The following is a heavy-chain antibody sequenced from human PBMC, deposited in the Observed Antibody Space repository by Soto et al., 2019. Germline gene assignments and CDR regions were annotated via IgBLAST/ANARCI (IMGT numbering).Heavy chain of an antibody. Sequence: PGGSLRLSCAASGFTFRSYAMSWARQAPGKGLAWVSSLLRSGSSTYYADSVKGRFTISSDISANSLYLQMDSLRAEDTAVYYCAKDAVSGDGVWLLDSWGQGTVVTVSS. CDR3: AKDAVSGDGVWLLDS. D-gene: IGHD4-17*01. CDR1: GFTFRSYA. V-gene: IGHV3-23*01. J-gene: IGHJ5*02. CDR2: LLRSGSST.